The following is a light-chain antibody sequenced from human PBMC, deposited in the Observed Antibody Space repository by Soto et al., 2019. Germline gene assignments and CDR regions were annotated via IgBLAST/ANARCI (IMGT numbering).Light chain of an antibody. Sequence: QSAMTQPASVSGSPGQSITISCSGSSSDVGNGYDSVSWYQQHPGKAPKLIIYEVTNRPSGVSSRFSGSKAGNTASLSISGLLDEDEADYYCYYYAGTTGIFGIAIKLTV. V-gene: IGLV2-14*01. CDR1: SSDVGNGYDS. J-gene: IGLJ1*01. CDR3: YYYAGTTGI. CDR2: EVT.